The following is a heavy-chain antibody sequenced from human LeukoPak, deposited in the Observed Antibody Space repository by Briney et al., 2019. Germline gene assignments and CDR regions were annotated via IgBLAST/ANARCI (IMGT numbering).Heavy chain of an antibody. Sequence: GGSLRLSCAASGFTFSSYAMHWVRQAPGKGLEYVSAISSNGGSTYYANSVKGRFTISRDNSKNTLYLQMGSLRAEDMAVYYCAREDYDSSGYYFQTYSDYWGQGTLVTVSS. J-gene: IGHJ4*02. D-gene: IGHD3-22*01. CDR2: ISSNGGST. CDR1: GFTFSSYA. V-gene: IGHV3-64*01. CDR3: AREDYDSSGYYFQTYSDY.